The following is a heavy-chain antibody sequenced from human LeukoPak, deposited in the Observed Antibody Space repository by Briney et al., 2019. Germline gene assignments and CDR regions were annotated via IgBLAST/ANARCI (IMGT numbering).Heavy chain of an antibody. CDR3: ARRTASYYYYYMDV. Sequence: SETLSLTCTVSGGSISSGSYYWSWIRQPAGKGLEWIGRIYTSGSTNYNPSLKSRVTISVDTSKNQFSLKLSSVTAADTAVYYCARRTASYYYYYMDVWGKGTTVTVSS. CDR1: GGSISSGSYY. CDR2: IYTSGST. J-gene: IGHJ6*03. V-gene: IGHV4-61*02.